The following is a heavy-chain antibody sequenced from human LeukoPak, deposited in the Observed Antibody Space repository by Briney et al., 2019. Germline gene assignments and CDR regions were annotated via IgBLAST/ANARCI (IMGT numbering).Heavy chain of an antibody. CDR3: ARVTMPYYFDY. V-gene: IGHV4-39*01. CDR2: IYYSGST. CDR1: GGSISSYY. D-gene: IGHD4-17*01. J-gene: IGHJ4*02. Sequence: SETLSLTCTVSGGSISSYYWGWIRQPPGKGLEWIGSIYYSGSTYYNPSLKSRVTISIDTSKNQFSLKLSSVTAADTAVYYCARVTMPYYFDYWGQGTLVTVSS.